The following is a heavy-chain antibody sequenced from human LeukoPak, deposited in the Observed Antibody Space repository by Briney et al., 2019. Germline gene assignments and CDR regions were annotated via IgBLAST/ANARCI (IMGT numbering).Heavy chain of an antibody. CDR3: ARGSRRKYYDILNGRSGDDY. D-gene: IGHD3-9*01. V-gene: IGHV1-8*01. CDR2: MNPNSGNT. Sequence: ASVTVSCKASGYTFTSYDINWVRQAPGQGLEWMGWMNPNSGNTGYAQKFQGRVTMTRNTSISTAYMELSSLRSEDTAVYYCARGSRRKYYDILNGRSGDDYWGQGTLVTVSS. J-gene: IGHJ4*02. CDR1: GYTFTSYD.